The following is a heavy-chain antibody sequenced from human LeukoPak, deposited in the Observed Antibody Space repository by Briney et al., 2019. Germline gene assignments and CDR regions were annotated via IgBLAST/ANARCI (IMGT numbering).Heavy chain of an antibody. V-gene: IGHV4-59*08. Sequence: KPSETLSLTCTVSGGSISNYYWSWIRQPPGMGLVWIGYIYYSGSTNYNPSLKGRVTISVDTSKNQFSLKLSSVTAADTAVYYCARLVLVRGVMDWGQGTLVTVSS. CDR2: IYYSGST. J-gene: IGHJ4*02. CDR1: GGSISNYY. D-gene: IGHD3-10*01. CDR3: ARLVLVRGVMD.